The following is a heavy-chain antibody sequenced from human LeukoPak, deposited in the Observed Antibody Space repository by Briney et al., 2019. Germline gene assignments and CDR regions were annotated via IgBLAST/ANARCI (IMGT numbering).Heavy chain of an antibody. D-gene: IGHD3-10*01. Sequence: PSETLSLTCAVYGGSFSGYYWSWIRQPPGKGLEWIGRIYISGSTNYNPSLKSRVTMSVDTSKNQFSLKLSSVTAADTAVYYCARAVGSGSFQTYYYYMDVWGKGTTVTISS. CDR2: IYISGST. J-gene: IGHJ6*03. CDR1: GGSFSGYY. CDR3: ARAVGSGSFQTYYYYMDV. V-gene: IGHV4-59*10.